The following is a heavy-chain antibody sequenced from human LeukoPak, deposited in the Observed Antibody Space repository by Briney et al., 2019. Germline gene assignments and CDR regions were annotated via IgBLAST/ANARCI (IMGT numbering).Heavy chain of an antibody. CDR2: IKQDGSEK. D-gene: IGHD4-23*01. CDR3: ARDLLELPDYGGSFRDY. J-gene: IGHJ4*02. V-gene: IGHV3-7*01. CDR1: GFTFSSYW. Sequence: GGSLRLSCAASGFTFSSYWMSWVRQAPGKGLEWVANIKQDGSEKYYVDSVKGRFTISRDNAKNSLYLQMNSLRAEDTAVYYCARDLLELPDYGGSFRDYWGQGTLVTVSS.